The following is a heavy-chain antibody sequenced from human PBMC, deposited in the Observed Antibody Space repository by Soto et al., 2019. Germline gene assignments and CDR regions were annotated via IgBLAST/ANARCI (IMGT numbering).Heavy chain of an antibody. V-gene: IGHV3-30-3*01. D-gene: IGHD3-22*01. Sequence: QVQLVESGGGVVQPGRSLSLSCAASGFTFSHYVIHWVRQAPGTGLEWVALIPSRAGDNKQYADSVKGRFTIPRDKSKNTLSLPRESLRAEDTAVYYWAREDESSGHAGAFHHWGQGTQVTVSS. CDR2: IPSRAGDNK. J-gene: IGHJ1*01. CDR1: GFTFSHYV. CDR3: AREDESSGHAGAFHH.